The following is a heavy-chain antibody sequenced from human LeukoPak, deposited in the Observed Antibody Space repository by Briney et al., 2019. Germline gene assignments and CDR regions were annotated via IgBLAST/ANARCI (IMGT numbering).Heavy chain of an antibody. Sequence: SETLSLTCTVTGGSISSYYWSWIRQPPGKGLEWIGYIYYSGSTNYNPSLKSRVTISVDTSKNQFSLKLSSVTAADTAVYYCARGYSRWLQADYWGQGTLVTVSS. D-gene: IGHD5-24*01. CDR1: GGSISSYY. CDR3: ARGYSRWLQADY. V-gene: IGHV4-59*01. J-gene: IGHJ4*02. CDR2: IYYSGST.